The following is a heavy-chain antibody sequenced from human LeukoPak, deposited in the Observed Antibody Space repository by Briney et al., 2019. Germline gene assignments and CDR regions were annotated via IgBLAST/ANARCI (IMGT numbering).Heavy chain of an antibody. V-gene: IGHV3-30*18. CDR2: ISYDRSNK. D-gene: IGHD6-19*01. CDR3: AKDLKTYIAVAGMGDY. CDR1: GFTFSSYG. J-gene: IGHJ4*02. Sequence: PGGSLRLSCAASGFTFSSYGMHWVRQAPGKGLEWVAVISYDRSNKYYADSVKGRFTISRDNSKNTLYLQMNSLRAEDTAVYYCAKDLKTYIAVAGMGDYWGQGTLVTVSS.